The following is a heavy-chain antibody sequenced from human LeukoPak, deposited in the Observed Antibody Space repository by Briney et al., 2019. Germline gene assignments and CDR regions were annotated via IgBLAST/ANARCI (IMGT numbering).Heavy chain of an antibody. V-gene: IGHV4-61*01. CDR1: GGSLSSGSYY. CDR2: IYYSGST. Sequence: PSETLSLTCTVSGGSLSSGSYYWRWIRQPPGKGLEWIGYIYYSGSTNYNPSLKSRVTISVDTSKNQFSLKLSSVTAADTAVYYCARVWSGYENYYYYGMDVWGQGTTVTVSS. CDR3: ARVWSGYENYYYYGMDV. J-gene: IGHJ6*02. D-gene: IGHD5-12*01.